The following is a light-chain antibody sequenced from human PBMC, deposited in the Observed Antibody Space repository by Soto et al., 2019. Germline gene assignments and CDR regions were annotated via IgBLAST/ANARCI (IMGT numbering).Light chain of an antibody. CDR3: QQFNVWPHLLS. CDR2: DAS. V-gene: IGKV3-15*01. J-gene: IGKJ4*01. Sequence: IVVTQSPATLSVSPGERATLSCRASQGVGSNLAWYQQRPGQAPRLLIYDASTRPTGIPDRFSGSGSGTEFTLTISSLQSEDFAVYYCQQFNVWPHLLSFGGGTKLEMK. CDR1: QGVGSN.